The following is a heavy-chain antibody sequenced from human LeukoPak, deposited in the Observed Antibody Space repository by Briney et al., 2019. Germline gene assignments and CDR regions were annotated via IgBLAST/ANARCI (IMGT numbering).Heavy chain of an antibody. CDR3: ARARGARITMIVVVDYFDY. D-gene: IGHD3-22*01. CDR2: IYYSGST. Sequence: SETLSLTCPVSGGSISSYYWSWIRQPPGKGLEWIGYIYYSGSTNYNPSLKSRVTISVDTSKNQFSLKLSSVTAADTAVYYCARARGARITMIVVVDYFDYWGQGTLVTVSS. CDR1: GGSISSYY. V-gene: IGHV4-59*01. J-gene: IGHJ4*02.